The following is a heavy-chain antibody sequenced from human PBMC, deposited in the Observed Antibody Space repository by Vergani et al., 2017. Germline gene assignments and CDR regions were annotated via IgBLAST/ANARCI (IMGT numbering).Heavy chain of an antibody. CDR2: IKQDGSEK. CDR1: GFTFSSYW. CDR3: ARYYDCGSGYYGAHYYYMDV. J-gene: IGHJ6*03. V-gene: IGHV3-7*01. Sequence: EVQLVESGGGLVQPGGSLRLSCAASGFTFSSYWMSWVRQAPGKGLEWVANIKQDGSEKYYVDSVKGRFTISRDNAKNSLYLQMNSLRAEDTAVYYCARYYDCGSGYYGAHYYYMDVWGKGTTVTVSS. D-gene: IGHD3-3*01.